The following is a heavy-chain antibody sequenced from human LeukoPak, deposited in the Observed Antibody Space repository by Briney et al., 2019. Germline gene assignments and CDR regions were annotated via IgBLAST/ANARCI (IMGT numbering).Heavy chain of an antibody. CDR2: IYYSGST. J-gene: IGHJ3*02. CDR3: ARDGRSSWEVSYAFDI. V-gene: IGHV4-59*01. Sequence: PSETLSLTCTVSGGSISSYYWSWIRQPPGKGLEWFGYIYYSGSTNYNPSLKSRVTISVDTSKNQFSLKLSSVTAADTAVYYCARDGRSSWEVSYAFDIWGQGTMVTVSS. D-gene: IGHD6-13*01. CDR1: GGSISSYY.